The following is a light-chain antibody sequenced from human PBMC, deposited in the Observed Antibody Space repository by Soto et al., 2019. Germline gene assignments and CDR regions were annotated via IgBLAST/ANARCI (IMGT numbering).Light chain of an antibody. V-gene: IGKV1-6*01. Sequence: AIQMTQSPSSLSASVGDRVTITCRASQGIRNDLGWYQQKPGKAPKLLIYAASSLQSGVPSRFSGSGSGTDFTLRISSLQPEDFATYYFLQAYNYPPTFGQGTNVEIK. CDR3: LQAYNYPPT. CDR2: AAS. CDR1: QGIRND. J-gene: IGKJ1*01.